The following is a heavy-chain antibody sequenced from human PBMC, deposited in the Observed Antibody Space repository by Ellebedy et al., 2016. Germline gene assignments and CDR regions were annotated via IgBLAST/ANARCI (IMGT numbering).Heavy chain of an antibody. CDR1: GFSIFTYA. Sequence: GGSLRLXXKASGFSIFTYAMNWVRQAPGKGLEWVSHIGTGAHHADSVKGRFTISRDNFKNTLYLQMNSLTVEDTAVYYCAKDRVNGNGVLDPFDVWGQGTLVTVSS. CDR2: IGTGA. D-gene: IGHD2-8*01. V-gene: IGHV3-23*01. J-gene: IGHJ3*01. CDR3: AKDRVNGNGVLDPFDV.